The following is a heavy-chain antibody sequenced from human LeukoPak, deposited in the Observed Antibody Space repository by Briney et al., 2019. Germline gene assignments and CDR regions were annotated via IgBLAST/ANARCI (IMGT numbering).Heavy chain of an antibody. CDR3: ARVLIDTHGWYHFDY. CDR2: INHSGST. J-gene: IGHJ4*02. D-gene: IGHD6-19*01. V-gene: IGHV4-34*01. Sequence: SETLSLTCAVYGGSFSGYYWSWIRQPPGKGLEWIGEINHSGSTNYNPSLKSRVTISVDTSKNQFSLRLSSVTTADTAVYYCARVLIDTHGWYHFDYWGQGTLVTVSS. CDR1: GGSFSGYY.